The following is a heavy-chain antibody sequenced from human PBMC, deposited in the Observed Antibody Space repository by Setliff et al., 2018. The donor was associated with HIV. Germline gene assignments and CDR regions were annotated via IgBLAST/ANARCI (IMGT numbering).Heavy chain of an antibody. D-gene: IGHD3-22*01. V-gene: IGHV4-61*02. CDR2: IYISGST. Sequence: SETLSLTCTVSGGSISSGNYYWNWIRQPAGKGLEWIGRIYISGSTNYNPSLESRVTISLDTSKNQFSLKLSSVTAADTAVYYCAREDYYDSSGDAFDIWGQGTMVTVSS. CDR3: AREDYYDSSGDAFDI. J-gene: IGHJ3*02. CDR1: GGSISSGNYY.